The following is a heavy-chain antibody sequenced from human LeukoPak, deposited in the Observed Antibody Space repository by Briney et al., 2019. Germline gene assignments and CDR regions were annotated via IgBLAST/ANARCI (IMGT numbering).Heavy chain of an antibody. CDR3: AREGDGVPDV. D-gene: IGHD4-17*01. CDR2: ISGSGGST. CDR1: GYTFSSYA. Sequence: PGGSLRLSCAASGYTFSSYAMSRVRQAPGKGLEWVSAISGSGGSTYYADSVKGRFTISRDNSKNTLYLQMNSLRAEDTAVYYCAREGDGVPDVWGQGTTVTVSS. V-gene: IGHV3-23*01. J-gene: IGHJ6*02.